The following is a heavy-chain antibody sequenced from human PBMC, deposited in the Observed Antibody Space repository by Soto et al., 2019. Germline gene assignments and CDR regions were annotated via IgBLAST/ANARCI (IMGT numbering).Heavy chain of an antibody. J-gene: IGHJ6*04. CDR1: GFTFSHNA. CDR3: ARVGAALCMDV. D-gene: IGHD4-17*01. CDR2: IGQSGDS. V-gene: IGHV3-23*01. Sequence: EVQVLESGGGLVQPGGSLRLSCVASGFTFSHNAMRWVRQTPGKGLEWVSAIGQSGDSYYADSVRGRFTISRDNSKNTLYLEMNSLRAEDTAVYYCARVGAALCMDVWGRGTTVTVSS.